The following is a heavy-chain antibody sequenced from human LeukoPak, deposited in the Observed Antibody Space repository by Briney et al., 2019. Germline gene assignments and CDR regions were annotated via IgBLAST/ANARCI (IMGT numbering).Heavy chain of an antibody. CDR3: ARDQGYSYGNFDY. J-gene: IGHJ4*02. CDR2: FYYSGST. Sequence: SETLSLTCTVSGGSISSCYWSWIRQPPGKGVEWIGYFYYSGSTYYNPSLKSRVTISVDTSKNQFSLKLSSVTAADTAVYYCARDQGYSYGNFDYWGQGTLVTVSS. CDR1: GGSISSCY. D-gene: IGHD5-18*01. V-gene: IGHV4-59*12.